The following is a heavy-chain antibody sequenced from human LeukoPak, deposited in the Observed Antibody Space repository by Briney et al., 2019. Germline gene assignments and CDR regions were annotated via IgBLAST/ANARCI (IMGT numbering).Heavy chain of an antibody. CDR1: GLTFYDYA. V-gene: IGHV3-9*01. Sequence: HPGGSLRLSCAASGLTFYDYAMHWVRQAPGKGLEWVSGITWNSGSIAYADSVKGRFTISRDNAKNSLYLQVNSLRSEDTALYYCAAGAGITRYWGQGTLVTVSS. D-gene: IGHD3-10*01. CDR3: AAGAGITRY. CDR2: ITWNSGSI. J-gene: IGHJ4*02.